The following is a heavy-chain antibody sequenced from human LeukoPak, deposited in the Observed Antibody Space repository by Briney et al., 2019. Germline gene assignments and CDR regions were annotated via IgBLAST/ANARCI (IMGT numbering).Heavy chain of an antibody. V-gene: IGHV3-21*01. Sequence: PGGSLRLSCAASGFTFSSYSMNWVRQAPGKGLEWVSSISSSSSSYIYYADSVKGRFTISRDNAKNSLYLQMNSLRAEDTAVYYCARDEGALRVSPTCFDYWGQGTLVTVSS. CDR2: ISSSSSSYI. CDR1: GFTFSSYS. D-gene: IGHD4/OR15-4a*01. CDR3: ARDEGALRVSPTCFDY. J-gene: IGHJ4*02.